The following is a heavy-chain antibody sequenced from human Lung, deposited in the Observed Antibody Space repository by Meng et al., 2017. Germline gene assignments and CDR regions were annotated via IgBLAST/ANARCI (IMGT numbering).Heavy chain of an antibody. J-gene: IGHJ6*02. CDR2: IWYDGSNK. CDR1: GFTFSSYG. D-gene: IGHD6-13*01. V-gene: IGHV3-33*01. Sequence: GGSLRLSCAASGFTFSSYGMHWVRQAPGKGLEWVAVIWYDGSNKYYADSVKGRFTISRDNSKNTLYLQMNSLRAEDTAVYYCARAAARGNSSSWYLSYYYYGMDVWGQGTTVTVSS. CDR3: ARAAARGNSSSWYLSYYYYGMDV.